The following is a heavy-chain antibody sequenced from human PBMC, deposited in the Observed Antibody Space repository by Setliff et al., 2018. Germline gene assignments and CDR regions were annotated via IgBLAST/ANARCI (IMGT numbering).Heavy chain of an antibody. CDR3: ARDVLSYTAYHWLNF. J-gene: IGHJ4*02. CDR2: ISITSRHYT. CDR1: GLTFSSYW. D-gene: IGHD5-12*01. V-gene: IGHV3-21*04. Sequence: GGSLRLSCAASGLTFSSYWMTWVRQAPGKGLEHVSFISITSRHYTNYADSVKGRFTVSRDNAANSVSLRMSSLSPEDTAVYFCARDVLSYTAYHWLNFWGPGALVTVSS.